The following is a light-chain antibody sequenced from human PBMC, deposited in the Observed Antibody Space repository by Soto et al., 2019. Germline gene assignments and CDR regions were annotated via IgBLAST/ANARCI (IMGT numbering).Light chain of an antibody. CDR1: QNNITY. J-gene: IGKJ2*01. Sequence: EIVLTQSPGTLSLSPGERATLSCRASQNNITYLAWYQQKPGQAPRLLIYGASTRATGVPDRLSGSGSGADFTLTINRLEPEDFAVYFFQHYYRLPPTYGQGTKLEV. V-gene: IGKV3-20*01. CDR3: QHYYRLPPT. CDR2: GAS.